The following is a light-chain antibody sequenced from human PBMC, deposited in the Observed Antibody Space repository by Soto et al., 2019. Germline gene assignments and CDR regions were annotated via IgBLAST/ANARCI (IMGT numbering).Light chain of an antibody. Sequence: QSVFTQPPSVSAAPGQKVNISCSGSSSNSGNNYVSWYQQLPGTAPKLLIYENNKRPSGIPDRFSGSKSGTSATLGITGLQTGDEADYYCGTWDSSLSAGGVFGTGTKVTVL. V-gene: IGLV1-51*02. CDR1: SSNSGNNY. CDR3: GTWDSSLSAGGV. J-gene: IGLJ1*01. CDR2: ENN.